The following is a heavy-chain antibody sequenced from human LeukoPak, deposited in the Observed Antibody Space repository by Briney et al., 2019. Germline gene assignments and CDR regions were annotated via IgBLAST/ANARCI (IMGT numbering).Heavy chain of an antibody. CDR3: ARGLFSVTGGAAYFDF. CDR1: GGTFSSYA. D-gene: IGHD4-23*01. Sequence: ASVKVSCKASGGTFSSYAISWVRQAPGQGLEWMGGIIPIFGTANYAQKFQGRVTITADESTSTAYMELSSLRSEDTAVYYCARGLFSVTGGAAYFDFWGQGTLVTVSS. CDR2: IIPIFGTA. J-gene: IGHJ4*02. V-gene: IGHV1-69*13.